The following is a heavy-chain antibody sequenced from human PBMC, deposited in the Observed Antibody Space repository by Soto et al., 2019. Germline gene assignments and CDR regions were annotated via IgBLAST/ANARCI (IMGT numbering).Heavy chain of an antibody. CDR2: IYYSGST. CDR1: GGSIGSSSYY. J-gene: IGHJ6*03. Sequence: SETLSLTCTVSGGSIGSSSYYWGWIRQPPGKGLEWIGSIYYSGSTYYNPSLKSRVTISVDTSKNQFSLKLSSVTAADTAVYYCARHVAAGGGPYYMVVWGKGTTVTISS. D-gene: IGHD6-13*01. V-gene: IGHV4-39*01. CDR3: ARHVAAGGGPYYMVV.